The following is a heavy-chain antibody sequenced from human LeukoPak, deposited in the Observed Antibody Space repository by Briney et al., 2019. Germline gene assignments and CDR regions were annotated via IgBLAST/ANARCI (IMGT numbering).Heavy chain of an antibody. CDR3: ARYGGDYSNYPYYYYYMDV. V-gene: IGHV1-8*01. CDR2: MNPNSGNT. CDR1: GYTFTSYD. Sequence: ASVKVSCKASGYTFTSYDINWVRQATGQGLEWMGWMNPNSGNTGYAQKFQGRVTMTRNTSISTAYMELSSLRSEDTAVYYCARYGGDYSNYPYYYYYMDVWGKGTTVTVSS. J-gene: IGHJ6*03. D-gene: IGHD4-11*01.